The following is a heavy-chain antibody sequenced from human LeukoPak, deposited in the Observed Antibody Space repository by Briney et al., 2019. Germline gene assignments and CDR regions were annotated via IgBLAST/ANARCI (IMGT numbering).Heavy chain of an antibody. V-gene: IGHV3-33*06. CDR3: AKDELGAFDY. CDR2: IWYDGSNK. D-gene: IGHD1-26*01. Sequence: GRSLRLSCAASGFTFSSYGMHWVRQAPGKGLEWVAVIWYDGSNKYYADSVKGRFTISRDNSKNTLYLQMYSLRAEDTAVYYCAKDELGAFDYWGQGTLVTVSS. CDR1: GFTFSSYG. J-gene: IGHJ4*02.